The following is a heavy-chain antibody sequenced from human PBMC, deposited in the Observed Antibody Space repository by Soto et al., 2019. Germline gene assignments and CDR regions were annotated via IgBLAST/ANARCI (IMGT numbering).Heavy chain of an antibody. V-gene: IGHV6-1*01. CDR2: TYYRSKWYN. D-gene: IGHD6-13*01. Sequence: SQTLSLTCAISGDCVSSNSAAWNWIRQSPSRDLEWLGRTYYRSKWYNDYAVSVTSRITINPDTSKNQFSLQLNSVTPEDTAVYYCARDPRGYSSSWRDRVFSPVDWFDPWGEGTLVTVPS. J-gene: IGHJ5*02. CDR1: GDCVSSNSAA. CDR3: ARDPRGYSSSWRDRVFSPVDWFDP.